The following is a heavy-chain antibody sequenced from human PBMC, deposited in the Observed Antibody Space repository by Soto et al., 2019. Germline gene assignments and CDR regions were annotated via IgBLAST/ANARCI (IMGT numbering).Heavy chain of an antibody. V-gene: IGHV3-7*01. CDR2: MKQVGNER. D-gene: IGHD6-25*01. Sequence: GGSLRLSCAASGLILSNYWMGWVRQAPGKGPEWVANMKQVGNERYYVDSVEGRFTISRDDARNSLHLQLNSLRPEDTAIYYCARGKSSAYFDYWGQGTLVTVSS. CDR3: ARGKSSAYFDY. CDR1: GLILSNYW. J-gene: IGHJ4*02.